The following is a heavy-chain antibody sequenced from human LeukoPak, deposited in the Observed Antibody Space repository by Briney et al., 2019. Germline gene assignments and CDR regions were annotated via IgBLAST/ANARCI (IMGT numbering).Heavy chain of an antibody. CDR2: ISGSGGNT. CDR1: GFSISSYA. D-gene: IGHD2-15*01. Sequence: GGSLRLSCTASGFSISSYAMNWVRQAPGKGLEWVSLISGSGGNTHYADSVKGRFTISRNISRNTLYLQMNSLRAEDTAVYYCAKSQSGSCSGGSCSCDYWGQGTLVTVSS. J-gene: IGHJ4*02. CDR3: AKSQSGSCSGGSCSCDY. V-gene: IGHV3-23*01.